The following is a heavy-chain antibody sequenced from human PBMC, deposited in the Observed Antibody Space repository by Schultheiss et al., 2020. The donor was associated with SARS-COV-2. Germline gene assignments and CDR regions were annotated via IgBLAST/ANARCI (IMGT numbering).Heavy chain of an antibody. D-gene: IGHD3-10*01. J-gene: IGHJ4*02. CDR3: ARAPMVQGVIGFDY. Sequence: SETLSLTCTVSGGSMSSSSYYWGWIRQPPGKGLEWIGSIYYNGNTFYNASLESRVTISVDTSKNQFSLKLSSVTAADTAVYYCARAPMVQGVIGFDYWGQGTLVTVSS. CDR1: GGSMSSSSYY. CDR2: IYYNGNT. V-gene: IGHV4-39*07.